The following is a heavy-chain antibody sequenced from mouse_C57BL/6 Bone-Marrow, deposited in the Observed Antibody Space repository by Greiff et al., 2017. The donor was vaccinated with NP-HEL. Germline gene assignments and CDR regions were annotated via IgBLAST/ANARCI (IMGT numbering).Heavy chain of an antibody. CDR2: FHPYNDDT. J-gene: IGHJ2*01. CDR3: ARGGNYWYYFDY. CDR1: GYTFTTYP. Sequence: QVQLQQSGAELVKPGASVKMSCKASGYTFTTYPIEWVKQNHGKSLEWIGNFHPYNDDTEYNEKFKNKATLTVEQSSSTVYLELSRLTSDDSSFYYCARGGNYWYYFDYWGQGTTLTVSS. D-gene: IGHD2-1*01. V-gene: IGHV1-47*01.